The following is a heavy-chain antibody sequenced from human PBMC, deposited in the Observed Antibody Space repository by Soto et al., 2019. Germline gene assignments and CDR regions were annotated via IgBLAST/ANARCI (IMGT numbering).Heavy chain of an antibody. CDR3: AREEGTVTYDY. J-gene: IGHJ4*02. D-gene: IGHD4-17*01. CDR2: IIAVLGIT. V-gene: IGHV1-69*08. CDR1: GGTSSTYT. Sequence: QVHLVQSGAEVRKPGSSVKVSCKASGGTSSTYTISWVRQAPGQGLEWMGRIIAVLGITNYAQSVQGRVTITADKSTSTAYMELSSLRSEDTAVYYCAREEGTVTYDYWGQGTLVTVSS.